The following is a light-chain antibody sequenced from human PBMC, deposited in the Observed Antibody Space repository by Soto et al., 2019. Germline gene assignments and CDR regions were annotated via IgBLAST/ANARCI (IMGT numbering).Light chain of an antibody. V-gene: IGKV3-20*01. CDR2: GAS. CDR1: QSVSSSY. Sequence: EIVLTQSPGTLSLSPGERATLSCRASQSVSSSYLAWYQQKPGQAPRLLIYGASSRATGIPDRFSGSGSGTEFTLTNSRLEPEDFAVYYCHQYDSSPLTFGGGTKVEIK. J-gene: IGKJ4*01. CDR3: HQYDSSPLT.